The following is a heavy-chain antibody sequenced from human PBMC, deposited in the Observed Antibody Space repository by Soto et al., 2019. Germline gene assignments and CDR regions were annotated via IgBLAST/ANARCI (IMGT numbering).Heavy chain of an antibody. D-gene: IGHD6-13*01. J-gene: IGHJ4*02. V-gene: IGHV3-53*01. Sequence: PWGCRVISCSASWVTFSTDDMSWGRQSPVKGLEWVSVIYSGGSKYYADSVKGRFTISRDNPKNTLYLQMNSPRAEDTAVYYCARASIAAAGYYFDYWGQGTLVTVSS. CDR3: ARASIAAAGYYFDY. CDR2: IYSGGSK. CDR1: WVTFSTDD.